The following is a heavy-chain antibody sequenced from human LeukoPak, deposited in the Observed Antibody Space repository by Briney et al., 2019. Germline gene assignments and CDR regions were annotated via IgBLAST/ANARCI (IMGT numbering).Heavy chain of an antibody. CDR2: IYTSGST. V-gene: IGHV4-61*02. J-gene: IGHJ5*02. CDR1: GGSISSGSYY. D-gene: IGHD1-7*01. Sequence: DPSETLSLTCTVSGGSISSGSYYWSWIRQPAGKGLEWIGRIYTSGSTNYNPSLKSRVTMSVDTSKNQFSLKLSSVTAADTAVYYCARSNWNYVYNWFDPWGQGTLVTVSS. CDR3: ARSNWNYVYNWFDP.